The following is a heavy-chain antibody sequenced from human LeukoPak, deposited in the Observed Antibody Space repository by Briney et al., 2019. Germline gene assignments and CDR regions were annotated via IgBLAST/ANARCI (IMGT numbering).Heavy chain of an antibody. CDR3: ARERSSQGYFDF. J-gene: IGHJ4*02. D-gene: IGHD6-6*01. Sequence: RGESLKISCKGSGYSFTSYWIAWVRQMPGKGLEWMGIIYPGESETRYSPSFQGHITISADKSISTAYLQWSSLKASDTAMYYCARERSSQGYFDFWGQGTLVTVSS. V-gene: IGHV5-51*01. CDR2: IYPGESET. CDR1: GYSFTSYW.